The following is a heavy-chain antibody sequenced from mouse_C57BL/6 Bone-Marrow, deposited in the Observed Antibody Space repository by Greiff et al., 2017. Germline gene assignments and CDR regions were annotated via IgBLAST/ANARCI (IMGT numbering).Heavy chain of an antibody. CDR1: GYTFPSYG. CDR2: IYPRSGNT. Sequence: VQLQQSGAELARPGASVKLSCKASGYTFPSYGISWVKQRTGQGLEWIGEIYPRSGNTYYNEKFKGKATLTADKSSSTAYMELRSLTSEDYAVYFCASLCYGNSYFDYWGQGTTLTVSS. CDR3: ASLCYGNSYFDY. J-gene: IGHJ2*01. V-gene: IGHV1-81*01. D-gene: IGHD2-1*01.